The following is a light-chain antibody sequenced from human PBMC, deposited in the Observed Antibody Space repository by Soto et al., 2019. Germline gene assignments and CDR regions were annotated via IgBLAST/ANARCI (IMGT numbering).Light chain of an antibody. CDR2: DAS. CDR3: QQRSNWRFT. Sequence: EIVLTQSPATLSLFPGERATLSCRASQSVSSYLAWYQQKPDQAPRLLIYDASNRATGIPARFSGSGSGTDFTLTISSLEPEDFAVYYCQQRSNWRFTFGPGTKVDIK. J-gene: IGKJ3*01. CDR1: QSVSSY. V-gene: IGKV3-11*01.